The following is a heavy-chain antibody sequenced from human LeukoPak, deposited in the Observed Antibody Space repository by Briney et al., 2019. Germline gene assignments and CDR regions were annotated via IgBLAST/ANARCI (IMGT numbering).Heavy chain of an antibody. J-gene: IGHJ4*02. CDR1: GFTFSDYY. V-gene: IGHV3-11*06. Sequence: PGESLRLSCAASGFTFSDYYMSWIRQAPGKGLEWVSYISRSRSYTNYADSVKGRFTISRDNAKNSLYLQMSSLRAEDTAVYYCARQARSLEAAILYFDYWGQGTLVT. CDR2: ISRSRSYT. CDR3: ARQARSLEAAILYFDY. D-gene: IGHD3-3*01.